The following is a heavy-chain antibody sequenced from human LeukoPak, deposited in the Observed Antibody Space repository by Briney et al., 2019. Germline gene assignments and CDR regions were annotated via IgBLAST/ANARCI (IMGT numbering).Heavy chain of an antibody. J-gene: IGHJ4*02. CDR3: ARTKIVGATRDY. Sequence: GGSLRLSCAASGFTVSSNYMSWVCQAPGKGLEWVSVIYSGGSTYYADSVKGRFTISRDNSKNTLYLQMNSLRAEDTAVYYCARTKIVGATRDYWGQGTLVTVSS. CDR2: IYSGGST. V-gene: IGHV3-66*02. CDR1: GFTVSSNY. D-gene: IGHD1-26*01.